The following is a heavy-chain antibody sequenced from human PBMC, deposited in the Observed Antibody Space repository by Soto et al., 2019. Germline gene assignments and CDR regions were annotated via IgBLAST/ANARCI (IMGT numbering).Heavy chain of an antibody. Sequence: ASVKVSCKASGYTFTSYDINWVRQGTGQGLEWVGWMNPNSGNTGYAQKFQGRVTMTRNTSISTAYMELSSLRSEDTAVYYCAYYSGGWGSYVPIDYCYYMDVWGKGTTDTDSS. D-gene: IGHD3-16*01. CDR3: AYYSGGWGSYVPIDYCYYMDV. CDR2: MNPNSGNT. J-gene: IGHJ6*03. CDR1: GYTFTSYD. V-gene: IGHV1-8*01.